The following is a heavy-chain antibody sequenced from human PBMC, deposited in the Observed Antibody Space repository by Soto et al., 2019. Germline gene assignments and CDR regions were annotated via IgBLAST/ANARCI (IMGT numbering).Heavy chain of an antibody. V-gene: IGHV1-69*02. Sequence: SVPVACQASGGGFRGYIGSWGRQAPEQGLEWMGRIIPILGIANYAQKFQGRVTITADKSTSTAYMELSSLRSEDTAVYYCARAIRTTFKKKNDYRGEGTLVTVSS. D-gene: IGHD1-7*01. CDR2: IIPILGIA. J-gene: IGHJ4*02. CDR3: ARAIRTTFKKKNDY. CDR1: GGGFRGYI.